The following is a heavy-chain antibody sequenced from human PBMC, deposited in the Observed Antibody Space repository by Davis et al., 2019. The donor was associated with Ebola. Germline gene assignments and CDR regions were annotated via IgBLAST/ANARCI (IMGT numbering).Heavy chain of an antibody. CDR3: ARAPSGDWFDP. V-gene: IGHV4-4*02. D-gene: IGHD4-17*01. J-gene: IGHJ5*02. CDR2: IYHSRST. Sequence: MPSETLSLTCAVSGGSISSSNWWSWVRQPPGKGLEWIGEIYHSRSTNYNPSLKSRVTLSVDKSKNQFSLKLSSVTAADTAVYYCARAPSGDWFDPWGQGTLVTVSS. CDR1: GGSISSSNW.